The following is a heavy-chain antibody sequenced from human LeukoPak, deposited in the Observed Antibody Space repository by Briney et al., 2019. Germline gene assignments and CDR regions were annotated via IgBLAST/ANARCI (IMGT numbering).Heavy chain of an antibody. CDR3: ARVQSAYCSSSSCYGGYFDY. D-gene: IGHD2-2*01. CDR1: GYTFTRYA. CDR2: INAGNGNT. J-gene: IGHJ4*02. V-gene: IGHV1-3*01. Sequence: GASVKVSCKASGYTFTRYAMHWVRQAPGQRPEWMGWINAGNGNTKYSQKFQGRVTITRDTSASTAYMELSSLRPEDTAVYYCARVQSAYCSSSSCYGGYFDYWGQGTLVTVSS.